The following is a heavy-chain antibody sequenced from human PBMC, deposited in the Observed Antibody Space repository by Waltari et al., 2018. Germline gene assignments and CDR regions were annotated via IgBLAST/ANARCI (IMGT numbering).Heavy chain of an antibody. J-gene: IGHJ4*02. Sequence: EVQLLESGGGLVQPGGSLRLSCAASGFTFSSYAMSWVRQAPGKGLEWVSVIYSGGSTYYADSVKGRFTISRDNSKNTLYLQMNSRRAEDTAVYYCAKGCRGTSCPIDYWGQGTLVTVSS. CDR3: AKGCRGTSCPIDY. D-gene: IGHD2-2*01. CDR1: GFTFSSYA. V-gene: IGHV3-23*03. CDR2: IYSGGST.